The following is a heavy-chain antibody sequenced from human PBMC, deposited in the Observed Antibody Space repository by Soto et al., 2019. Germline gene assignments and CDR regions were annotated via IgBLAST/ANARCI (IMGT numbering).Heavy chain of an antibody. CDR3: TTTYYYDNQ. CDR1: GFTFSNAW. V-gene: IGHV3-15*07. D-gene: IGHD3-22*01. J-gene: IGHJ4*02. CDR2: IKSKIDGRTT. Sequence: GGSLRLSCAASGFTFSNAWMNWVRQAPGKGLEWVGRIKSKIDGRTTDYAAPVKDRFAISRDDSKNMLFLQMNSLKTEDTAVYYCTTTYYYDNQWGQGTLVTVSS.